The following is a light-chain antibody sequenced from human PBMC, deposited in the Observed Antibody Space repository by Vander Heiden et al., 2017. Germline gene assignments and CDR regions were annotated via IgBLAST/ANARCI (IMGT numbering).Light chain of an antibody. V-gene: IGKV1-39*01. CDR2: GAS. Sequence: DIRMTQSTSSLSASVGDRVTITCRATQDINIRLNWYQQKPGKAPALLISGASSLHTGVPSRFNGTGSGTEFTLTISFVQPEDSANYYCQQSFNIPRTFGQGTKV. CDR1: QDINIR. J-gene: IGKJ1*01. CDR3: QQSFNIPRT.